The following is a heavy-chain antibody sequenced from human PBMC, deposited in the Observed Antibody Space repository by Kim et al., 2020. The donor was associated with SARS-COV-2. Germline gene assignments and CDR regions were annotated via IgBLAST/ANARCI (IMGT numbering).Heavy chain of an antibody. CDR3: AKVGTTVGSGVVEY. Sequence: AESVKGRFTISRDNAENSLYLQMNSLRVEDTAVYYCAKVGTTVGSGVVEYWGQGTLVTVSS. V-gene: IGHV3-11*05. D-gene: IGHD4-4*01. J-gene: IGHJ4*02.